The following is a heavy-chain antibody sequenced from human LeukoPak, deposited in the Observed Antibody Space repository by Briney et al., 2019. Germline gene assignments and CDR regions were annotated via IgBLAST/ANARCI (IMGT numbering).Heavy chain of an antibody. CDR1: GGSISSGGY. CDR3: ARDRSGYSCFDY. Sequence: SETLSLTCTVSGGSISSGGYWSWIRQHPGKGLEWIGYIYYSETTYYNPSFKGRVTISVDTSKNQFSLELSSVTAADTAVYYCARDRSGYSCFDYWGQGTLVTVSS. V-gene: IGHV4-31*03. D-gene: IGHD3-3*01. J-gene: IGHJ4*02. CDR2: IYYSETT.